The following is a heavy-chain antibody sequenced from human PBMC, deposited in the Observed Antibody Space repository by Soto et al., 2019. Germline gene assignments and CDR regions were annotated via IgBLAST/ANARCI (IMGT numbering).Heavy chain of an antibody. D-gene: IGHD2-8*01. CDR2: IYSGGST. V-gene: IGHV3-53*02. CDR1: GFIVSSNY. J-gene: IGHJ4*02. CDR3: VARSNGADY. Sequence: EVQLVETGGGLIQPGGSLRLSCAASGFIVSSNYMSWVRQAPGKGLDWVSVIYSGGSTYHADSVKGRFTTSRDNSTKPLYLQMNNRRAEDTAVYYGVARSNGADYWGQGTLVTVSS.